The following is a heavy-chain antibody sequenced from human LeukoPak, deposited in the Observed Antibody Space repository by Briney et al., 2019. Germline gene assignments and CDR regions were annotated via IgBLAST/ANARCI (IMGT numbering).Heavy chain of an antibody. V-gene: IGHV3-7*03. CDR2: IKQDGSEK. Sequence: PGGSLRLSCAASGFTFSTYWMSWVRQAPGKGLEWVANIKQDGSEKYYVDSVKGRFTISRDNAKNSLYLQMNSLRAEDTAVYYCAKDCEQLVAKNAFDIWGQGTMVTVSS. CDR3: AKDCEQLVAKNAFDI. D-gene: IGHD6-6*01. J-gene: IGHJ3*02. CDR1: GFTFSTYW.